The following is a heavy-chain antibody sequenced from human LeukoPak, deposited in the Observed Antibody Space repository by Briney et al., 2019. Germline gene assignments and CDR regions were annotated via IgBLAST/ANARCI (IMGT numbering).Heavy chain of an antibody. CDR2: IWYAGSNK. V-gene: IGHV3-30*02. CDR1: GFTFSSYG. J-gene: IGHJ4*02. D-gene: IGHD2/OR15-2a*01. Sequence: PGGSLRLSCAASGFTFSSYGMHWVRQAPGKGLEWAAFIWYAGSNKYYADSVKGRSTISRDNSKSTLYLQMNSLRAEDTAVYYCAKADVRFYDYWGEGHLVTVSS. CDR3: AKADVRFYDY.